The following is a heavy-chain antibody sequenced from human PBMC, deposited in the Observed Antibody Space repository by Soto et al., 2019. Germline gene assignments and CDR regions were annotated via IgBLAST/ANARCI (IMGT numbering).Heavy chain of an antibody. D-gene: IGHD2-2*01. Sequence: PGGSLRLSCAASGFTFSSYAMNWVRQAPRKGLEWVSDINGGGGITNYADSVKGRFTVSRDNSKNMLYLQLESLRAEDTAIYYYVKRSRDGHNSPLDYWGQGTLVTVSS. CDR2: INGGGGIT. V-gene: IGHV3-23*01. CDR1: GFTFSSYA. CDR3: VKRSRDGHNSPLDY. J-gene: IGHJ4*02.